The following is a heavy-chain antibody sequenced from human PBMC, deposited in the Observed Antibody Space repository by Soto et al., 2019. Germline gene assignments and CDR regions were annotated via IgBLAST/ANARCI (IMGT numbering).Heavy chain of an antibody. CDR1: GFTFSSYG. CDR3: ARGPGGYCSSTSCYDYNWFDP. Sequence: VQLVESGGGVVQPGRSLRLSCAASGFTFSSYGMHWVRQAPGKGLEWVAVIWYDGSNKYYADSVKGRFTISRDNSKNALYLQRNSLRAEDTAVYYCARGPGGYCSSTSCYDYNWFDPWGQGTLVTVSS. D-gene: IGHD2-2*01. CDR2: IWYDGSNK. J-gene: IGHJ5*02. V-gene: IGHV3-33*01.